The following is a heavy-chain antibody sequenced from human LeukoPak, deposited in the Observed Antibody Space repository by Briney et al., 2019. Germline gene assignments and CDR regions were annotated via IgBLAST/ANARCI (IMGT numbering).Heavy chain of an antibody. CDR1: GFTFSDYA. D-gene: IGHD4-17*01. V-gene: IGHV3-23*01. CDR2: ISGSGGST. Sequence: HTRGSLRLSCAASGFTFSDYAMSWFRQALGEGLKWVSVISGSGGSTYNVDPVKGRFTISRDNSKNTLYLQMNSLRAEDTAVYYCAKSVESAVTTNPYFDYWGQGILVTVSS. CDR3: AKSVESAVTTNPYFDY. J-gene: IGHJ4*02.